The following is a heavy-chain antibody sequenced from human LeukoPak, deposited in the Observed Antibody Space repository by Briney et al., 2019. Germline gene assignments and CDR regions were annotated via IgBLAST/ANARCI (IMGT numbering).Heavy chain of an antibody. V-gene: IGHV3-48*01. CDR3: ARHLISKTRGGLSWGPKPEHFDANDAFEV. D-gene: IGHD3-10*01. J-gene: IGHJ3*01. Sequence: GGSLRLSCAVSGFTFSNYSMNWVRQTPGKGLEWIAYIIDSGKTVYYADSVKGRFTISRDNAKNSLYLQMNSLRAEDTAVYYCARHLISKTRGGLSWGPKPEHFDANDAFEVWGQGTIFTVSS. CDR2: IIDSGKTV. CDR1: GFTFSNYS.